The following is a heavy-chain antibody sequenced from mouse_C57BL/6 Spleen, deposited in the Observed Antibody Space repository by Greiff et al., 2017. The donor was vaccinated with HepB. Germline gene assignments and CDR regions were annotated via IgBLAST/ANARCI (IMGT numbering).Heavy chain of an antibody. V-gene: IGHV1-82*01. Sequence: QVQLQQSGPELVKPGASVKISCKASGYAFSSSWMNWVKQRPGKGLEWIGRIYPGDGDTNYNGKFKGKATLTADKSSSTAYMQLSSLTSEDSAVYCCARTGTARAFDYWGQGTTLTVSS. J-gene: IGHJ2*01. CDR1: GYAFSSSW. D-gene: IGHD3-2*01. CDR2: IYPGDGDT. CDR3: ARTGTARAFDY.